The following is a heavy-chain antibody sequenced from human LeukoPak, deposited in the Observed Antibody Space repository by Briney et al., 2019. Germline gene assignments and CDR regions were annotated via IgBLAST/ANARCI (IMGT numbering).Heavy chain of an antibody. CDR2: IRYDGSNK. CDR3: AKPSLIAAAPLYYFDY. Sequence: GGFLRLSCAASGFTFSSYGMHWVRQAPGKGLEWVAFIRYDGSNKYYADSVKGRFTISRDNSKNTLYLQMNSLRAEDTAVYYCAKPSLIAAAPLYYFDYWGQGTLVTVSS. V-gene: IGHV3-30*02. CDR1: GFTFSSYG. J-gene: IGHJ4*02. D-gene: IGHD6-13*01.